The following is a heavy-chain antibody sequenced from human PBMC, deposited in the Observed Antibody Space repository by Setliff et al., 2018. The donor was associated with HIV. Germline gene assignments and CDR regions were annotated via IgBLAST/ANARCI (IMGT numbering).Heavy chain of an antibody. V-gene: IGHV1-24*01. CDR2: FDSEDGKR. D-gene: IGHD2-8*01. CDR3: ARMNVEIVLNYFDY. J-gene: IGHJ4*02. Sequence: ASVKVSCKVSGYTLKELSIHWVRQAPGEGLEWMGGFDSEDGKRIYAQNFQGRVTMTEDTSTDTADMELTNMDPVDTAAYYCARMNVEIVLNYFDYWGQGTLVTVSS. CDR1: GYTLKELS.